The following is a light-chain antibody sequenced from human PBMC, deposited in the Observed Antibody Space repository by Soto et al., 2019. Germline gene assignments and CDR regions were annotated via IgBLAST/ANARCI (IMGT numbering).Light chain of an antibody. J-gene: IGKJ2*01. V-gene: IGKV3-20*01. CDR1: QSVSSSY. CDR2: GAS. CDR3: QQYGRSPPFT. Sequence: EIVLTQSPCTLSLSPGERATLSCRASQSVSSSYISWYQQNPGQAPRLLIYGASSRATGIADRVSGSGFGTEFNLTISRLEPEDFEVYFCQQYGRSPPFTFGQGTKVEIK.